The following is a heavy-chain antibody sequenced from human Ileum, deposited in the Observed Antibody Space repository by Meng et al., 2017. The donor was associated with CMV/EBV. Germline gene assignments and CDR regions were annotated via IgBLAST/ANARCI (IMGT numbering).Heavy chain of an antibody. D-gene: IGHD3-22*01. V-gene: IGHV4-30-4*08. CDR3: ARASYYDSSYFDN. J-gene: IGHJ4*02. Sequence: VQLQVSGPGRVKPSQTLSLTCPGSGASISSSDYYWSWIRQPPGKGLEWIGYIHYSGSTYYNPSLKSRVTISEDTSKNQFSLKLNSVTAADTAVYYCARASYYDSSYFDNWGQGTLVTVSS. CDR1: GASISSSDYY. CDR2: IHYSGST.